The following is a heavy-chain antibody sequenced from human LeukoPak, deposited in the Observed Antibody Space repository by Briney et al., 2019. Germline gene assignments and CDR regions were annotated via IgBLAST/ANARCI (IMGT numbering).Heavy chain of an antibody. D-gene: IGHD6-6*01. CDR3: ARNIAARPGYYYYYMDV. Sequence: GESLKISCKGSGYSFTSYWIGWVRQMPGKGLEWMGIIYPGDSDTRYSPSFQGQVTISADKSISTAYLQWSSLKASDTAMYYCARNIAARPGYYYYYMDVWGKGTTVTVSS. J-gene: IGHJ6*03. CDR1: GYSFTSYW. CDR2: IYPGDSDT. V-gene: IGHV5-51*01.